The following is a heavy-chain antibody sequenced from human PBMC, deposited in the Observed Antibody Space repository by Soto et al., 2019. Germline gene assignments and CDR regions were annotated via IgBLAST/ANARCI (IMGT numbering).Heavy chain of an antibody. Sequence: QVQLVQSGAEVKKPGASVKVSCKASGYTFTSYDINWVRQATGQGLEWMGWMNPNSGNTGYAQKFQGRVTMTRNTSISTAYMELSSLRSEDTAVYYCANKWLRQNYYYYGMDVWGQGTTVTVSS. CDR2: MNPNSGNT. D-gene: IGHD5-12*01. J-gene: IGHJ6*02. V-gene: IGHV1-8*01. CDR1: GYTFTSYD. CDR3: ANKWLRQNYYYYGMDV.